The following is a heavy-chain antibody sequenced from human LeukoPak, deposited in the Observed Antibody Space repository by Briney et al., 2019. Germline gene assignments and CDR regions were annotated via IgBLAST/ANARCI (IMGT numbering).Heavy chain of an antibody. J-gene: IGHJ4*02. Sequence: TGGSLRLSCAASGFTVSNNYMSWVRQAPGKGLEWVSLIYSGGTTYYADSVEGRSTISRDNSKNTLYLQMNSLRDEDTAVYYCARARGVAAAVVDYWGQGTLVTVSS. CDR2: IYSGGTT. D-gene: IGHD6-13*01. CDR3: ARARGVAAAVVDY. CDR1: GFTVSNNY. V-gene: IGHV3-66*01.